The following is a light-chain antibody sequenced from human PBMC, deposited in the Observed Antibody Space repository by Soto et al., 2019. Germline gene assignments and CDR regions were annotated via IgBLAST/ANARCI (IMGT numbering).Light chain of an antibody. CDR2: NVS. CDR3: MQSVSWPRYT. V-gene: IGKV2-30*01. J-gene: IGKJ2*01. CDR1: QSLLYSDGSTY. Sequence: DVVLTQSPLYLPVTLGQPASISCRSSQSLLYSDGSTYLNWSQQRPGQSPRRLIYNVSQRDFRVPDRFNGSGSGTDFTLKISRVEAVDVGIHYCMQSVSWPRYTFGQGTKLEIK.